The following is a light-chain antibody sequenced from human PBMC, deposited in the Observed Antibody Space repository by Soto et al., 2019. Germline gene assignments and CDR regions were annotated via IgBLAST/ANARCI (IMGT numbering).Light chain of an antibody. Sequence: DIQMTQSPSSLSASVGDRVTITCRASQSISSYLNWYQQKPGKAPKLLIYAASSLQSGVPSRFSGSGSGTDFTLTISSLQPEDFAPYYCQQSYSTPRTFGQGTKLELK. V-gene: IGKV1-39*01. CDR3: QQSYSTPRT. CDR2: AAS. J-gene: IGKJ2*01. CDR1: QSISSY.